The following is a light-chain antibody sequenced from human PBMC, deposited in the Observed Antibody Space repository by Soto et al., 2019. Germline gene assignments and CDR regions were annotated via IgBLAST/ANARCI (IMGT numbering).Light chain of an antibody. Sequence: VLTQSPGTLALSPGERATLSCRASQSVSRSYLAWYQQKPGQAPRLLIYGASSRATGIPDRFSGSGSGTDFALTISRLEPEDVAVYYCQQYGSSPWTFGQGTKVEI. V-gene: IGKV3-20*01. CDR1: QSVSRSY. J-gene: IGKJ1*01. CDR2: GAS. CDR3: QQYGSSPWT.